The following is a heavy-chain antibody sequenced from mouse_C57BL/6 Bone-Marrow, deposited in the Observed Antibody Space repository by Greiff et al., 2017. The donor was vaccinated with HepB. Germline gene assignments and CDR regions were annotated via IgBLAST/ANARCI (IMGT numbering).Heavy chain of an antibody. D-gene: IGHD2-10*01. J-gene: IGHJ4*01. CDR2: IDPNSGGT. V-gene: IGHV1-72*01. CDR3: VRGLLIYYYAMDY. Sequence: PGRGLEWIGRIDPNSGGTKYNEKFKSKATLTVDKPSSTAYMQLSSLTSEDSAVYYCVRGLLIYYYAMDYWGQGTSVTVSS.